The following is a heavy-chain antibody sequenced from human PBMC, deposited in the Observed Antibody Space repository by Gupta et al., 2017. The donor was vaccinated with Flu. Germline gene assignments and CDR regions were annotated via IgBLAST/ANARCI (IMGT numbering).Heavy chain of an antibody. CDR1: GFTFSSYW. V-gene: IGHV3-74*01. J-gene: IGHJ4*02. CDR2: INSDGSST. D-gene: IGHD5-18*01. Sequence: EVQLVESGGGLVQPGGSLRLSCAASGFTFSSYWMHWVRQAPGKGLVWVSRINSDGSSTTYADSVKGRFNISRDNAKNTLYLQVNSLRXDXTAVYYXARGYSSGYRIDYGGQGALVTVSS. CDR3: ARGYSSGYRIDY.